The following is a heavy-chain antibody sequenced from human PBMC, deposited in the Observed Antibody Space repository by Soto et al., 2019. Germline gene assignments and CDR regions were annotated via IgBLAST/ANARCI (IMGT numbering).Heavy chain of an antibody. V-gene: IGHV3-21*01. CDR3: VRWSRDSSSWYKYFNL. CDR2: ISSSSDYT. D-gene: IGHD6-13*01. CDR1: GFTFSSFN. J-gene: IGHJ1*01. Sequence: PGGSLRLSCAASGFTFSSFNMNWVRQAPGKGLEWVSSISSSSDYTYYAESVQGRFTISRDNAKNSLYLQMNSLRAEDTGVYYCVRWSRDSSSWYKYFNLWGQGTLVTVSS.